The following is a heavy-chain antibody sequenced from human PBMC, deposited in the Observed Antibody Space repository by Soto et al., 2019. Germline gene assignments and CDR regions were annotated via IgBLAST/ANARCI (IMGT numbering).Heavy chain of an antibody. CDR3: ARESEDPTSNFDY. CDR1: GFTFTRYS. J-gene: IGHJ4*02. V-gene: IGHV3-21*06. Sequence: GGSVGLSCAASGFTFTRYSMNWVRPAPGKGLEWVSSIRSTTNYIYYGDSMKGGFTISRDNAKNTLSLEMNSLRAEDTAVYYCARESEDPTSNFDYRGQGTLVTVSS. CDR2: IRSTTNYI.